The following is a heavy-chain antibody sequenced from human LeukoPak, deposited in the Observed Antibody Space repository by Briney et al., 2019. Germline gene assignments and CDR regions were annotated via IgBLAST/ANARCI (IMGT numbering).Heavy chain of an antibody. D-gene: IGHD7-27*01. CDR2: INSDASST. J-gene: IGHJ4*02. V-gene: IGHV3-74*01. Sequence: GGSLRLSYAASGFTFSSSWMHWVRQAPGKGLVWVSRINSDASSTNYADSVKGRFTISRDNAKNTLYLQMNSLRVEDTGVYFCAREYWGPAYWGQGTLVTVSS. CDR1: GFTFSSSW. CDR3: AREYWGPAY.